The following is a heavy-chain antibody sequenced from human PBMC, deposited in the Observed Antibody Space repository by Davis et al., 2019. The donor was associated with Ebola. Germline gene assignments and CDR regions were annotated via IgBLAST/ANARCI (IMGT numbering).Heavy chain of an antibody. Sequence: GESLKISCAASGFSFSNYWIHWVRQAPGKGPVWVSRISPDGSATGFADSVKGRFSISRDNAKNTVYLQMNSLRAEDTAVYYCMRWSLYSGHDCDLWGQGTLVTVS. V-gene: IGHV3-74*01. CDR1: GFSFSNYW. CDR3: MRWSLYSGHDCDL. D-gene: IGHD1-26*01. J-gene: IGHJ5*02. CDR2: ISPDGSAT.